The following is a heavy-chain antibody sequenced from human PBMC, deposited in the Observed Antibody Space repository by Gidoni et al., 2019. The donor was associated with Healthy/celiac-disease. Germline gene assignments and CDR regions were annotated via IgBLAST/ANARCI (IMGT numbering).Heavy chain of an antibody. CDR2: IIPIFGTA. CDR3: ARADGGLPSYWYFDL. V-gene: IGHV1-69*01. D-gene: IGHD2-15*01. J-gene: IGHJ2*01. CDR1: GGTYTSYA. Sequence: QVQPVQSGAEVKKPGSSVKVSCKASGGTYTSYAISWVRQAPGQGLEWMGGIIPIFGTANYAKKFQGRVTITADESTSTAYMELSSLRSEDTAVNYCARADGGLPSYWYFDLWGRGTLVTVSS.